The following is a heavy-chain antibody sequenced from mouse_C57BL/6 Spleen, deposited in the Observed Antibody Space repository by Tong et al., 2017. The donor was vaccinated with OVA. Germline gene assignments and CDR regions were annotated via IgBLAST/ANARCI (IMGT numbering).Heavy chain of an antibody. D-gene: IGHD4-1*01. CDR1: GYTFTDYY. CDR2: INPNNGDT. V-gene: IGHV1-26*01. Sequence: VQLQQSGPELVKPGASVKMSCKASGYTFTDYYMKLVKQSHGKSLEWIGDINPNNGDTFYNQKFKGKATLTVDKSSSTAYMQLNSLTSEDSAVYYCVWERYWGQGTTLTVSS. J-gene: IGHJ2*01. CDR3: VWERY.